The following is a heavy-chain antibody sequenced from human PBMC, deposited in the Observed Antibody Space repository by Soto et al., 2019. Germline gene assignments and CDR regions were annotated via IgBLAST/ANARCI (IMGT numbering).Heavy chain of an antibody. V-gene: IGHV4-4*02. D-gene: IGHD3-9*01. CDR3: AREVSEGHLTFNYKFYGLDV. CDR2: IYYGGSI. Sequence: QVQLQESGPGLVKPSGTLSLTCSVSGVSVTSKNWWTWVRQSPGKGLEWIGEIYYGGSINYNPSLKSRATISIDKSKNNFSLNLTSMTAADTAVYFCAREVSEGHLTFNYKFYGLDVWGQGTTVTVSS. CDR1: GVSVTSKNW. J-gene: IGHJ6*02.